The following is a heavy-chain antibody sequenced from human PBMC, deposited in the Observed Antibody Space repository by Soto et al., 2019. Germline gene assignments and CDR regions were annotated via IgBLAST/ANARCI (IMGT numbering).Heavy chain of an antibody. CDR2: IYYSGST. D-gene: IGHD2-21*01. J-gene: IGHJ4*02. V-gene: IGHV4-59*01. CDR3: ASRWGGTFDY. Sequence: QVQLQESGPGLVKPSETLSLTCTVSGGSISSYYWSWIRQPPGKGLEWIGYIYYSGSTNYNPSLKSRVTISVDTSKNQFSLKLSSVTAADTVVYYCASRWGGTFDYCGQGTLVTVSS. CDR1: GGSISSYY.